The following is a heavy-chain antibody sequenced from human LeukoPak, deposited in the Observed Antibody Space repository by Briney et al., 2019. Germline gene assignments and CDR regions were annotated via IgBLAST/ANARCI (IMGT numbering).Heavy chain of an antibody. D-gene: IGHD4-17*01. CDR2: INAGNGNT. Sequence: ASVKVSCKASGYTFTSYAMHWVRQAPGQRLEWMGWINAGNGNTKYSQKFQGRVTITRDTSASTAYMELSSLRSEDTAVYYCAADLHGDSTARYWGQGTLVTVSS. CDR3: AADLHGDSTARY. CDR1: GYTFTSYA. J-gene: IGHJ4*02. V-gene: IGHV1-3*01.